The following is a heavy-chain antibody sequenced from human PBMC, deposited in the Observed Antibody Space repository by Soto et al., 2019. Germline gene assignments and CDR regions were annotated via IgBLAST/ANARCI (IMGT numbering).Heavy chain of an antibody. Sequence: QVQLQESGPGLVKPSQTLSLTCTVSGDSINNDDYFCTWIRQRPEQRLEWVGYIFYSGSNYYNPSLKARVTISIDKSRKYFSLDLSSVTAADTAVYYCMTTSGAYSSDSSYGGQGTLVPVSP. V-gene: IGHV4-30-4*08. CDR3: MTTSGAYSSDSSY. J-gene: IGHJ4*02. D-gene: IGHD3-22*01. CDR1: GDSINNDDYF. CDR2: IFYSGSN.